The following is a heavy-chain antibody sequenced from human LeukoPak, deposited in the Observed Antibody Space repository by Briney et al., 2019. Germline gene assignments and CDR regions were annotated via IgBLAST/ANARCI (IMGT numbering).Heavy chain of an antibody. V-gene: IGHV1-2*02. CDR1: GYTFTGYY. CDR2: INPNSGGT. CDR3: ARETLEFVIVGSFDP. D-gene: IGHD3-22*01. Sequence: ASVKVSCKASGYTFTGYYMHWVRQAPGQGLEWMEWINPNSGGTNYAQKFQGRVTMTRDTSISTAYMELSRLRSDDTAVYYCARETLEFVIVGSFDPWGQGTLVTVSS. J-gene: IGHJ5*02.